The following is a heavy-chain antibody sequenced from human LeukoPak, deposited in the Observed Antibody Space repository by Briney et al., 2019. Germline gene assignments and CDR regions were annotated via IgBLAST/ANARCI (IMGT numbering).Heavy chain of an antibody. CDR3: ARGYYDILTGYPYFDY. Sequence: PSETLSLTCAISGDSVSSNSAAWNWIRQSPSRGLEWPGRTYYRSKWYNDYAVSVKSRITINPDTSKNQFSLQLNSVTPEDTAAYYCARGYYDILTGYPYFDYWGQGTLVTVSS. V-gene: IGHV6-1*01. CDR1: GDSVSSNSAA. D-gene: IGHD3-9*01. CDR2: TYYRSKWYN. J-gene: IGHJ4*02.